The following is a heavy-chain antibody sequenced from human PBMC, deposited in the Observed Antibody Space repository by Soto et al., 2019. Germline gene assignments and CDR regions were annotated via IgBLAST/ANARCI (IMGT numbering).Heavy chain of an antibody. CDR3: VRSVPAATWQYSGMDV. D-gene: IGHD2-2*01. J-gene: IGHJ6*02. Sequence: QVRLQESGPGLVEPSGTLSLTCAVSGDSVSSSSCWSWVRQAPGKGLEWIGEIYHSGTFNYNPSLVSRVSGSVDKSRNQLSLNLRSVTAAYTAVYYCVRSVPAATWQYSGMDVWGQGTTVTVSS. CDR2: IYHSGTF. CDR1: GDSVSSSSC. V-gene: IGHV4-4*02.